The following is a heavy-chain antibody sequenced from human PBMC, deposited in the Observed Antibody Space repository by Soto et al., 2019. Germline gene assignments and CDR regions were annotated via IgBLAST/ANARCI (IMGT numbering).Heavy chain of an antibody. D-gene: IGHD6-13*01. CDR3: ARVPPYSSSWYYFDY. CDR1: GFTFGNYA. Sequence: GGSLRPSYEASGFTFGNYAMTCVRQAPGKGLEWVSSISSSSSYIYYADSVKGRFTISRDNAKNSLYLQMNSLRAEDTAVYYCARVPPYSSSWYYFDYWGQGILVTVSS. V-gene: IGHV3-21*01. CDR2: ISSSSSYI. J-gene: IGHJ4*02.